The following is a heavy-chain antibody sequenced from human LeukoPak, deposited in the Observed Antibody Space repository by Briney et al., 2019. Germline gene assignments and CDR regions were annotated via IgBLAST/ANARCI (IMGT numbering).Heavy chain of an antibody. CDR2: ISSSGNTI. V-gene: IGHV3-48*04. D-gene: IGHD5-18*01. J-gene: IGHJ4*02. CDR3: ARLRGYSYGYGDY. CDR1: GFTFSSYS. Sequence: GGSLRLSCAASGFTFSSYSMNWVRQAPGKGLEWVSYISSSGNTIDYADSVKGRFTISRDNAKNSLYMQMVSLRAEDTAVYYCARLRGYSYGYGDYWGQGTLVTVSS.